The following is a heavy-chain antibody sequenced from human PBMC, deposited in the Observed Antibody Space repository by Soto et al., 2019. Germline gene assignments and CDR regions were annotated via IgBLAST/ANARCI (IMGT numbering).Heavy chain of an antibody. D-gene: IGHD2-15*01. CDR1: SDSISSYY. CDR3: ARAVCDPLCYRDS. J-gene: IGHJ4*02. CDR2: TDYSGNT. V-gene: IGHV4-59*08. Sequence: QVQLQESGPGLVRPSETLSLTCTVSSDSISSYYWIWIRQSPGKGLEWIGYTDYSGNTNYNPALKSRVTISGDTSKNQFSLRLSSVNAADTAVYYCARAVCDPLCYRDSWGQGTLVTVSS.